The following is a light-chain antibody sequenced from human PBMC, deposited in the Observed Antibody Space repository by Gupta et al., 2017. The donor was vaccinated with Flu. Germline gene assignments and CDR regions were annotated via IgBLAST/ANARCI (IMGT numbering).Light chain of an antibody. CDR3: QQSYTTPRT. CDR2: SAS. J-gene: IGKJ1*01. Sequence: DIQMTQSPSSLSASVGDRVTITCRASQTITTFLNWYQQKPGEAPKLLIYSASILQSGVPSRFSGSGSGTDFTLTISRLQPEDFATYHCQQSYTTPRTFGQGTKVEMK. V-gene: IGKV1-39*01. CDR1: QTITTF.